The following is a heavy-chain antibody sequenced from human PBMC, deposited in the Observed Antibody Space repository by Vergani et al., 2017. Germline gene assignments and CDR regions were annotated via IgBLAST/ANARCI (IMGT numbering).Heavy chain of an antibody. J-gene: IGHJ6*02. CDR2: INPSGGST. CDR1: GYTFTSYY. CDR3: ARERRAGNWFGYYGMDV. D-gene: IGHD3-10*01. Sequence: QVQLVQSGAEVKKPGASVKVSCKASGYTFTSYYMHWVRQAPGQGFEWMGIINPSGGSTSYAQKFQGRVTMTRDTSTSTVYMELSSLRSEDTAVYYCARERRAGNWFGYYGMDVWGQGTTVTVSS. V-gene: IGHV1-46*03.